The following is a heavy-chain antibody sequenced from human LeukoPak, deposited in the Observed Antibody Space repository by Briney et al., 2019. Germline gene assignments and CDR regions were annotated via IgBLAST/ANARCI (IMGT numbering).Heavy chain of an antibody. CDR1: GGSISSYY. Sequence: SETLSLTCTVSGGSISSYYWSWIRQPPGKGLEWIGYIYYSGSTNYNPSLKSRVTISVDTSKNQFSLKLSSVTAADTAVYYCARGGSGCGWSSYYYYGMDVWGQGTTVTVSS. J-gene: IGHJ6*02. CDR3: ARGGSGCGWSSYYYYGMDV. CDR2: IYYSGST. D-gene: IGHD6-19*01. V-gene: IGHV4-59*01.